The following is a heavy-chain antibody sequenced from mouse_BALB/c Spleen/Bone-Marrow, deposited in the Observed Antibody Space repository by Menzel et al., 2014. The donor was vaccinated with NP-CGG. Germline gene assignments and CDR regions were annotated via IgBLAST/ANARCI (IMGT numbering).Heavy chain of an antibody. Sequence: VHVKQSGAELVKPGASVKLSCTASGFNIKDTYMHWVKQRPEQGLEWIGRIDPANGNTKYDPKFQGKATITADTSSNTAYLQLSSLTSEDTAVYCCASYYYGSYGFAYWGQGTLVTVSA. V-gene: IGHV14-3*02. CDR1: GFNIKDTY. J-gene: IGHJ3*01. CDR2: IDPANGNT. D-gene: IGHD1-1*01. CDR3: ASYYYGSYGFAY.